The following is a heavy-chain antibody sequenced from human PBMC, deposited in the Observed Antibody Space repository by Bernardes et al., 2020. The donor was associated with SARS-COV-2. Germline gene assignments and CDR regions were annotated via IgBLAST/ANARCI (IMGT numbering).Heavy chain of an antibody. D-gene: IGHD3-3*01. CDR3: AKRDLTYDFWSGYYFDY. J-gene: IGHJ4*02. CDR1: GFTFSSDA. V-gene: IGHV3-23*01. Sequence: GGSLRLSCAASGFTFSSDAMSWVRQAPGKGLEWVSAISGSGGSTYYADSVKGRFTISRDTSKNTLYLHMNSLRAEDTAVYYCAKRDLTYDFWSGYYFDYWGQGTLVTVSS. CDR2: ISGSGGST.